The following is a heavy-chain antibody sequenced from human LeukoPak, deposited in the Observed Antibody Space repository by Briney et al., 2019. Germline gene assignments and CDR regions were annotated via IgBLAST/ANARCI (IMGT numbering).Heavy chain of an antibody. CDR3: ARDRAGRRGDAFDI. V-gene: IGHV4-59*12. Sequence: SETLSLTCTVSGGSISSYYWSWIRQPPGKELEWIGYIYYSGSTNYNPSLKSRVTISVDTSKNQFSLKLSSVTAADTAVYYCARDRAGRRGDAFDIWGQGTMVTVSS. D-gene: IGHD3-10*01. CDR1: GGSISSYY. CDR2: IYYSGST. J-gene: IGHJ3*02.